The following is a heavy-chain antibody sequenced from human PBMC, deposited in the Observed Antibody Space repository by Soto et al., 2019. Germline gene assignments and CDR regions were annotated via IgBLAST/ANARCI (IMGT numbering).Heavy chain of an antibody. J-gene: IGHJ5*02. V-gene: IGHV4-39*01. CDR3: LRLVEAATRHTDFDP. Sequence: PXETLSLPSDVSCGSIDNSHSFWGWIRQPPGKGLEFIVSVYYSGGAYYNPSLKSRVTVSVDTSKNQLYLRVNSVTAADTAVYYCLRLVEAATRHTDFDPWGQGILVTVSS. CDR2: VYYSGGA. D-gene: IGHD2-15*01. CDR1: CGSIDNSHSF.